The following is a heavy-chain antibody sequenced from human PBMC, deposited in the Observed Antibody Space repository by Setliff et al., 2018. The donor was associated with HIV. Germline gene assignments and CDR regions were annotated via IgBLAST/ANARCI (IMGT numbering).Heavy chain of an antibody. CDR1: GFPFSLSP. Sequence: GGSLRLSCAVSGFPFSLSPMNWVRLPPGKGPVWLSRINAAGGNTNYVDSGKGRFTISRDNAGSTVYLQMSSLRAEDTAVYYCATDPVDGSSYWGQGTLVTVSS. D-gene: IGHD3-10*01. J-gene: IGHJ4*02. CDR3: ATDPVDGSSY. CDR2: INAAGGNT. V-gene: IGHV3-74*01.